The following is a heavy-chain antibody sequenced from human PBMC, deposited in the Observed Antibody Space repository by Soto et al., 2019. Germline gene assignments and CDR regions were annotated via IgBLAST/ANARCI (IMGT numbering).Heavy chain of an antibody. D-gene: IGHD3-16*01. Sequence: SETLSLTCTVSGDSITTRYWSWIRQPPGKGLEWIGYIYNIGDNYNPSLMSRASMSLDTSKNLFSLRLRSVTAADTAVYYCAGGDHWRLVDYWGRGNLVTVSS. V-gene: IGHV4-59*11. CDR3: AGGDHWRLVDY. CDR2: IYNIGD. CDR1: GDSITTRY. J-gene: IGHJ4*02.